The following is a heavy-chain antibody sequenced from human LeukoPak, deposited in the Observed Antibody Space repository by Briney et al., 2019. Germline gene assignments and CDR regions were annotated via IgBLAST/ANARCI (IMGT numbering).Heavy chain of an antibody. CDR2: IYPGDSDT. CDR1: GYSFTTYW. D-gene: IGHD2-2*01. J-gene: IGHJ4*02. Sequence: GESLQISCRGSGYSFTTYWIGWVRQMPGKGLEWMGIIYPGDSDTRYSPSFQGQVTMSADKSINTAYQQWSSLKASDTAMYYCARRQGCSSTSCPPDYWGQGTLVTVSS. V-gene: IGHV5-51*01. CDR3: ARRQGCSSTSCPPDY.